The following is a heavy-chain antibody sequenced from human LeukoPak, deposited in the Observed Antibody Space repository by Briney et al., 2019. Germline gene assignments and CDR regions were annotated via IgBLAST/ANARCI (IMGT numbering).Heavy chain of an antibody. Sequence: GGSLRLSCAASGFTFSSYAMTWVRQAPGKRLEWVSAISGSGGSTYYADSVKGRFTISRDNSKNTLYLQMNSLRVEDTAVYYCAKDLRGTVGSSSSYWGQGTLVTVSS. J-gene: IGHJ4*02. CDR3: AKDLRGTVGSSSSY. CDR2: ISGSGGST. D-gene: IGHD6-6*01. V-gene: IGHV3-23*01. CDR1: GFTFSSYA.